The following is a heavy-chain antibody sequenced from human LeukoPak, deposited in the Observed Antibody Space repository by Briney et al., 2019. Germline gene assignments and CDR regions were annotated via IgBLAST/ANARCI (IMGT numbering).Heavy chain of an antibody. J-gene: IGHJ6*02. CDR2: IRSKANSYAT. CDR3: TREGSSGWYRYYYYYYGMDV. Sequence: GGSLRLSCAASGFTFNGSAMHWVRQASGKGLEWVGRIRSKANSYATAYAALVKGRFTISRDDSKNTAYLQMNSLKTEDTAVYYCTREGSSGWYRYYYYYYGMDVWGQGTTVTVSS. CDR1: GFTFNGSA. V-gene: IGHV3-73*01. D-gene: IGHD6-19*01.